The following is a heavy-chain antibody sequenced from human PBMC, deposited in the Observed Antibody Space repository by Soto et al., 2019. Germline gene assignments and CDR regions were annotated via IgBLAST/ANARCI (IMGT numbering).Heavy chain of an antibody. V-gene: IGHV1-2*02. D-gene: IGHD2-15*01. J-gene: IGHJ4*02. CDR2: INPNSGGT. CDR3: ATVVVVAATNPYFDY. Sequence: ASVTVSCKASGYTFAGYYMHWVRQAPGQGLEWMGWINPNSGGTNYAQKFQGRVTMTRDTSISTAYMELSRLRSDDTAVYYCATVVVVAATNPYFDYWGQGTLGTVSS. CDR1: GYTFAGYY.